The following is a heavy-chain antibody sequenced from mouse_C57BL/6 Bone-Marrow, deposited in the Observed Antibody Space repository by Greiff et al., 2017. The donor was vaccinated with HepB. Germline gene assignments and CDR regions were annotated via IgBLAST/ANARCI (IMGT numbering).Heavy chain of an antibody. V-gene: IGHV2-9*01. CDR1: GFSLTSYG. D-gene: IGHD1-1*01. CDR2: IWGGGGT. CDR3: AKRAGLLPFAY. J-gene: IGHJ3*01. Sequence: VQLQESGPGLVAPSQCLSITCTVSGFSLTSYGVDWVRQPPGKGLEWLGVIWGGGGTNYNSALMSRLSISKDNSKSHVFLQMNSLQTDDTAMYYCAKRAGLLPFAYWGQGTLVTVSA.